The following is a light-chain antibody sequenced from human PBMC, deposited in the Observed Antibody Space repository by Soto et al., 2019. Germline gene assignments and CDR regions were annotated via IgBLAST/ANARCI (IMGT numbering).Light chain of an antibody. V-gene: IGKV1-33*01. CDR2: EAS. J-gene: IGKJ4*01. CDR3: QQYEYLPLT. CDR1: QDISDY. Sequence: DIEMTQSPSSLSTSVGDRVTITCRASQDISDYLSWFQQKPGKAPKLLIYEASNLETGVPSRFSGSGSGTEFTLTISSLQHEDVAIYYCQQYEYLPLTFGGGTKVEIK.